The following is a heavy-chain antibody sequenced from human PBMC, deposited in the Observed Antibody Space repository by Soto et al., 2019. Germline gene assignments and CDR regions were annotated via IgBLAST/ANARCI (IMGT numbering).Heavy chain of an antibody. V-gene: IGHV3-21*01. CDR3: AREELDY. CDR1: GFTFSSFT. D-gene: IGHD1-1*01. J-gene: IGHJ4*02. CDR2: ISRSSIYI. Sequence: GGSLRLSCAASGFTFSSFTMHWARQAPGKGLEWVASISRSSIYIYYSDSLKGRVTISRDNAKNSLYLQMDSLRVEDTAMYYCAREELDYWGQGTLVTVSS.